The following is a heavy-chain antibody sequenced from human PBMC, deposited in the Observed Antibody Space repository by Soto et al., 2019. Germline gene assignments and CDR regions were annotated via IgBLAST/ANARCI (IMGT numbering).Heavy chain of an antibody. D-gene: IGHD6-6*01. CDR3: TTEYSSSYSSGYYYYYYMDV. V-gene: IGHV3-15*01. CDR2: IKSKTDGGTT. J-gene: IGHJ6*03. CDR1: GFTFSNAW. Sequence: GGSLRLSCAASGFTFSNAWMSWVRQAPGKGLEWVGRIKSKTDGGTTDYAAPVKGRVTISRDDSKNTLYLQMNSLKTEDTAVYYCTTEYSSSYSSGYYYYYYMDVWGKGTTVTVSS.